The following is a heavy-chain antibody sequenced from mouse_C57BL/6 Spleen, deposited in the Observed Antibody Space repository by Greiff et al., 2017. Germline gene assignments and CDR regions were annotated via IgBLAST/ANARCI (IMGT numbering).Heavy chain of an antibody. CDR1: GYAFSSYW. Sequence: QVQLKQSGAELVKPGASVKISCKASGYAFSSYWMNWVKQRPGKGLEWIGQIYPGDGDTNYNGKFKGKATLTADKSSSTAYMQLSSLTSEDSAVYFCANYYGSSPWFDYWGQGTLVTVSA. D-gene: IGHD1-1*01. J-gene: IGHJ3*01. V-gene: IGHV1-80*01. CDR3: ANYYGSSPWFDY. CDR2: IYPGDGDT.